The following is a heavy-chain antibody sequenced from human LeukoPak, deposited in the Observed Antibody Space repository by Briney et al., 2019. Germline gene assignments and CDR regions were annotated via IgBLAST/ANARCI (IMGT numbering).Heavy chain of an antibody. CDR1: GITLSNYG. CDR2: ISERGGST. J-gene: IGHJ4*02. V-gene: IGHV3-23*01. D-gene: IGHD3-10*01. Sequence: GGSLRLSCVVSGITLSNYGMSWVRQAPGKGLEWVSGISERGGSTNYADSGKGRFIISRDTSKNTVYLQMNSLRVEDKAVFFCAKRGIVIRGVIIIGFHKEAYYFDYWGQGILVTVSS. CDR3: AKRGIVIRGVIIIGFHKEAYYFDY.